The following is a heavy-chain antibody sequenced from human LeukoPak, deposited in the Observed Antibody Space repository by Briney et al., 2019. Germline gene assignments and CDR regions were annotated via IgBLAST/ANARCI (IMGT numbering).Heavy chain of an antibody. CDR3: ARRPDYYGSGSYSFLFDY. D-gene: IGHD3-10*01. V-gene: IGHV4-30-4*01. J-gene: IGHJ4*02. CDR2: VYYSRST. Sequence: SQTLSLTCTVSGGSISSSDYYWSWIRQPPGKGLEWIGYVYYSRSTYYNPFLKSRVTISIDTSKNQFSLKLSSVTAADTAVYYCARRPDYYGSGSYSFLFDYWGLGTLVTVSS. CDR1: GGSISSSDYY.